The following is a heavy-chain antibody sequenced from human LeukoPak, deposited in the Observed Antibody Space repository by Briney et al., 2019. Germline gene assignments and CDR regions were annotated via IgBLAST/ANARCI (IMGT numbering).Heavy chain of an antibody. D-gene: IGHD3-22*01. CDR1: GFTLSSYW. CDR2: INSDGSST. Sequence: RSLRLSRAASGFTLSSYWMHWVPHAPGKRLVWVSRINSDGSSTSYADSVKGRFTISRDNAKNTLYLQMNSLRAEDTAVYYCARSGSSGYYEGYFDYWGQGTLVTVSS. CDR3: ARSGSSGYYEGYFDY. J-gene: IGHJ4*02. V-gene: IGHV3-74*01.